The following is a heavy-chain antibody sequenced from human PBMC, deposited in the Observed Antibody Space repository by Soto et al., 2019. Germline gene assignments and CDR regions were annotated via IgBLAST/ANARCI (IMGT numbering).Heavy chain of an antibody. V-gene: IGHV1-8*02. Sequence: GASVKVSCKASGYTFTGYYMHWVRQATGQGLEWMGWMNPNSGNTGYAQKFQGRVTMTRNTSISTAYMELSSLRSEDTAVYYCAGGRIPSKRFWYWGQGTLVTVSS. CDR2: MNPNSGNT. J-gene: IGHJ4*02. CDR3: AGGRIPSKRFWY. CDR1: GYTFTGYY. D-gene: IGHD3-3*01.